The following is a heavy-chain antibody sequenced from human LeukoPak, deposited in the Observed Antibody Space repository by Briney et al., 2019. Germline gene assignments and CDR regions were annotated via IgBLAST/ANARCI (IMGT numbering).Heavy chain of an antibody. CDR2: ISSNGGST. J-gene: IGHJ4*02. Sequence: ASVKVSCKASGGTFSSYAMHWVRQAPGKGLEYVSAISSNGGSTYYANSVKGRFTISRDNSKNMLYLQMGILRAEDMAVYYCARQATRIAAAGTSIDYWGQGTLVTVSS. V-gene: IGHV3-64*01. CDR3: ARQATRIAAAGTSIDY. D-gene: IGHD6-13*01. CDR1: GGTFSSYA.